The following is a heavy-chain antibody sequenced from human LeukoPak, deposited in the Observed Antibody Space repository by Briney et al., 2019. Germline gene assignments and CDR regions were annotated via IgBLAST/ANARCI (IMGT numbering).Heavy chain of an antibody. CDR1: GGSISSYY. Sequence: PSETLSLTCTVSGGSISSYYWSWIRQPPGKGLEWIGYIYYSGSTNYNPSLKSRVTISVDTSKNQFSLKLSSVTAADTAVYYCVAGYYDSSGYYDFAFDIWGQGTMVTVSS. J-gene: IGHJ3*02. V-gene: IGHV4-59*08. D-gene: IGHD3-22*01. CDR3: VAGYYDSSGYYDFAFDI. CDR2: IYYSGST.